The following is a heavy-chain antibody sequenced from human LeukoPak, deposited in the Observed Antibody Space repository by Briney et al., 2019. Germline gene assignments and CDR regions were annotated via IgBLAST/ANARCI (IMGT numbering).Heavy chain of an antibody. CDR1: GYTFTNLD. CDR3: ARGPPNWGYDY. CDR2: MSPNSGDT. V-gene: IGHV1-8*01. D-gene: IGHD7-27*01. J-gene: IGHJ4*02. Sequence: ASVKVSCKTSGYTFTNLDINWLRQAPGQGLEWMGWMSPNSGDTGYAQKFQGRVSTTRDTSISTAYMELSSLRSDDTAVYYCARGPPNWGYDYWGPGTLVTVSS.